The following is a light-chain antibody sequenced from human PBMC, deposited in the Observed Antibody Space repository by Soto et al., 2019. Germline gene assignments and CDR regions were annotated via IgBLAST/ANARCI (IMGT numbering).Light chain of an antibody. CDR1: QSVSSSY. Sequence: EIVFTQSPGTLSLSPGERAILSCRASQSVSSSYLAWYQQKPGQAPRLLIYGASSRATGIPDRFSGSGSGTDFTLTISRXEPEDFAVYYCQQYGSSPSTFGGGTKVDIK. CDR2: GAS. V-gene: IGKV3-20*01. J-gene: IGKJ4*01. CDR3: QQYGSSPST.